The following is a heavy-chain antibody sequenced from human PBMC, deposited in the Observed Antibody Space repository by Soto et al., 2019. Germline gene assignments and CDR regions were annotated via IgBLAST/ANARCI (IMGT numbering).Heavy chain of an antibody. J-gene: IGHJ4*02. CDR1: GFSLTTGGVG. CDR2: IYWDDDK. CDR3: VFSRFSSSWPVDY. Sequence: GPRLVNPTQTLTLTCTFSGFSLTTGGVGVGWIRQPPGKALEWLALIYWDDDKRYRPSLEIRLSITKDTSKNQVVLTMSNMDPVDTATYFCVFSRFSSSWPVDYWGQGSLVTVSS. V-gene: IGHV2-5*02. D-gene: IGHD6-13*01.